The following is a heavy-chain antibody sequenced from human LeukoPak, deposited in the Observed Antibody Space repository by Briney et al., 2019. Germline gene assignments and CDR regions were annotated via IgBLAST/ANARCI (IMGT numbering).Heavy chain of an antibody. Sequence: GGSLRLSCAASGFTFSSYAMHWVRQAPGKGLEWVAVISYDGSNKYYADSVKGRFTISRDNSKNTLYLQMNSVRAEDTAIYYCSKGGGTYSNFWSGYSFGYWGQGTLVTVSS. V-gene: IGHV3-30*04. CDR2: ISYDGSNK. D-gene: IGHD3-3*01. CDR1: GFTFSSYA. CDR3: SKGGGTYSNFWSGYSFGY. J-gene: IGHJ4*02.